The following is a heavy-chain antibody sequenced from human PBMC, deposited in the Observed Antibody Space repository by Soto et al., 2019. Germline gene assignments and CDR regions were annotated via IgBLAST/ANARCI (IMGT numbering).Heavy chain of an antibody. Sequence: QVQLVQSGAEVKKPGSLVKVSCKASGGTFSSYTISWVRQAPGQGLEWMGRIIPILGIANYAQKFQGRVTITADKSTSTAYMELSSLRSEDTAVYYCSLRFGELLYDLDYWGQGTLVTVSS. J-gene: IGHJ4*02. CDR2: IIPILGIA. D-gene: IGHD3-10*01. CDR3: SLRFGELLYDLDY. CDR1: GGTFSSYT. V-gene: IGHV1-69*02.